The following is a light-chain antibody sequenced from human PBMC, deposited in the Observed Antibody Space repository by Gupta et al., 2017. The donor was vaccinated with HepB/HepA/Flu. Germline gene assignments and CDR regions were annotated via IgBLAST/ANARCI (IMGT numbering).Light chain of an antibody. CDR3: SSDTGSNTHV. CDR2: EVS. J-gene: IGLJ1*01. V-gene: IGLV2-14*01. CDR1: SSDVGGYNY. Sequence: QSALTQPAPVSGSPGPSIPISCIGTSSDVGGYNYVSWYQQHPGKAHKLMIYEVSNRPAGVSIRFSGSKSDNTASLTISGLQAEDEADYYCSSDTGSNTHVCGTGTKVTVL.